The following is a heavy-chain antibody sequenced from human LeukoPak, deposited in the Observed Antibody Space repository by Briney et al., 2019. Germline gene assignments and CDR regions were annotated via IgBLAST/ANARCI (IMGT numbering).Heavy chain of an antibody. CDR2: ISAYNGNT. CDR3: ARGHCSSTSCYRGVDY. J-gene: IGHJ4*02. V-gene: IGHV1-18*01. Sequence: ASVKVSCKASGYTFTSYGISWVRQAPGQGLEWMGRISAYNGNTNYAQKFQGRVTMTTDTSTSTAYMELRSLRSDDTAVYYCARGHCSSTSCYRGVDYWGQGTLVTVSS. CDR1: GYTFTSYG. D-gene: IGHD2-2*01.